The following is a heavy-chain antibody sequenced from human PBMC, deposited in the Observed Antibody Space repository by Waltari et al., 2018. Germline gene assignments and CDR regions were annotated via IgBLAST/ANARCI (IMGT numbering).Heavy chain of an antibody. V-gene: IGHV1-8*02. CDR2: VNPNRGTA. CDR1: GYTFINYE. J-gene: IGHJ5*02. Sequence: QVQLVQTGAEVLRPGAAVKVSCQASGYTFINYEINWVRQAAGQGLEWMGWVNPNRGTAAYAQKFQGRISLTWDTFTRTAYMELSNLRSDDTAVFYCARGRDVFANFDYNWFDPWGQGTLVTVSS. D-gene: IGHD3-3*01. CDR3: ARGRDVFANFDYNWFDP.